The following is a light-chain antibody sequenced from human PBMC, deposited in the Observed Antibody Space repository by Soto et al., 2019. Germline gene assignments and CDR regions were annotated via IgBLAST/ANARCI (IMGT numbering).Light chain of an antibody. CDR1: QSISNDY. CDR3: QQRSNWRT. Sequence: EIVLTQSPGTLSLSPGERATLSCRASQSISNDYLAWYQQKPGQTPRLLIYRASSRATGIPDRFSGSGSGTDFTLTISRLEPEDFAVYYCQQRSNWRTFGQGTKLEIK. V-gene: IGKV3D-20*02. CDR2: RAS. J-gene: IGKJ2*01.